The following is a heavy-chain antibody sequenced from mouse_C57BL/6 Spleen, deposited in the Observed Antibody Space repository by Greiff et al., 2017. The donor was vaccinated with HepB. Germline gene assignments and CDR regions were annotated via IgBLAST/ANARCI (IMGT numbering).Heavy chain of an antibody. J-gene: IGHJ2*01. V-gene: IGHV1-50*01. D-gene: IGHD1-1*01. Sequence: QVQLQQPGAELVKPGASVKLSCKASGYTFTSYWMQWVKQRPGQGLEWIGEIDPSDSYTNYNQKFKGKATLTVDTSSSTAYMQLSSLTSEDSAVYDCARGDYGSSYYFDYWGQGTTLTVSS. CDR2: IDPSDSYT. CDR1: GYTFTSYW. CDR3: ARGDYGSSYYFDY.